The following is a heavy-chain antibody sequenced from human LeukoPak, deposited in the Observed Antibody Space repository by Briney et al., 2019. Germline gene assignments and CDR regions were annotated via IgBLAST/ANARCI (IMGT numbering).Heavy chain of an antibody. CDR3: ARDYLRAAAGPTFLGY. CDR2: INGGGVNT. D-gene: IGHD6-13*01. CDR1: GFTVSSYA. V-gene: IGHV3-23*01. J-gene: IGHJ4*02. Sequence: GGSLRLSCAASGFTVSSYAMRWVRQARGKGLEWVSTINGGGVNTHYADSVGGRFTISRDNSKNTLFLQMNSLRAEDTAVYYCARDYLRAAAGPTFLGYWDQGTLVTVSS.